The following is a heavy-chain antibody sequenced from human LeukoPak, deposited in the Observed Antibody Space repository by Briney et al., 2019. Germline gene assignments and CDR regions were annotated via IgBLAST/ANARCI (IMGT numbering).Heavy chain of an antibody. CDR1: GGSFSGYY. Sequence: SETLSLTCAVYGGSFSGYYWSWIRQPPGKGLEWIGEINHGGSTNYNPSLKSRVTISVDTFKNQFSLKLSSVTAADTAVYYCARASPIEPFYYYYYYMDVWGKGTTVTVSS. CDR2: INHGGST. CDR3: ARASPIEPFYYYYYYMDV. V-gene: IGHV4-34*01. D-gene: IGHD1-14*01. J-gene: IGHJ6*03.